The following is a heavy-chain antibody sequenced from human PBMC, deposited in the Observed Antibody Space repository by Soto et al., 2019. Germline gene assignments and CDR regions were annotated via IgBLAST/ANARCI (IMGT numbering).Heavy chain of an antibody. D-gene: IGHD2-8*01. J-gene: IGHJ2*01. CDR1: GDSISNFY. Sequence: QVQLQESGPGLVKPSETLSLTCTVSGDSISNFYWSWIRQPTGKGLESLGRISARGRTNYNPSLQSRVSMSLDTSKTQFSLMLTSLSAADTAVYFCARGMGRYFDLWGRGNLVTVFS. V-gene: IGHV4-4*07. CDR3: ARGMGRYFDL. CDR2: ISARGRT.